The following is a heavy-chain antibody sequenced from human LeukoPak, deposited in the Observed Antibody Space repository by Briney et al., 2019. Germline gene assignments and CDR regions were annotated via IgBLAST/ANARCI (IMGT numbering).Heavy chain of an antibody. Sequence: PSETLSLTCAVSGGSISSGGYSWSWIRQPPGKGLEWIGYIYHSGSTYYNPSLKSRVTISVDRSKNQFSLKLSSVTAADTAVYYCARVRGRNYYGSGSYPNYFDYWGQGTLVTVSS. CDR3: ARVRGRNYYGSGSYPNYFDY. CDR2: IYHSGST. V-gene: IGHV4-30-2*01. D-gene: IGHD3-10*01. J-gene: IGHJ4*02. CDR1: GGSISSGGYS.